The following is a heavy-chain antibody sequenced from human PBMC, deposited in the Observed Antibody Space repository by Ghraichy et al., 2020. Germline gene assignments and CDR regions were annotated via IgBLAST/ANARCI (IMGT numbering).Heavy chain of an antibody. CDR2: INHSGST. J-gene: IGHJ5*02. D-gene: IGHD3-3*01. V-gene: IGHV4-34*01. CDR3: ARGVGWSGYYISVYNWFDP. Sequence: ESLNISCAVYGGSFSGYYWSWIRQPPGKGLEWIGEINHSGSTNYNPSLKSRVTISVDTSKNQFSLKLSSVTAADTAVYYCARGVGWSGYYISVYNWFDPWGQGTLVTVSS. CDR1: GGSFSGYY.